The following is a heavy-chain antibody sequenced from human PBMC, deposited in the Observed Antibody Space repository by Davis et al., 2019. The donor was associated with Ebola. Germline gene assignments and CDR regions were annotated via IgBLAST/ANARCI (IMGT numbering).Heavy chain of an antibody. J-gene: IGHJ6*04. D-gene: IGHD3-10*01. CDR2: INHSGST. CDR1: GFSFSDSY. CDR3: ARDGSGSYYRYYYGMDV. Sequence: ESLKISCVASGFSFSDSYMSWIRQPPGKGLEWIGEINHSGSTNYNPSLKSRVTISVDTSKNQFSLKLSSVTAADTAVYYCARDGSGSYYRYYYGMDVWGKGTTVTVSS. V-gene: IGHV4-34*01.